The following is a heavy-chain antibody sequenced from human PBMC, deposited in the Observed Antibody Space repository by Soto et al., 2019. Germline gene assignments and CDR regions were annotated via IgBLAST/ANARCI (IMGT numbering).Heavy chain of an antibody. CDR2: IYWDDDK. CDR1: GFSLSTSGVA. Sequence: QITLKESGPTLVKPTQTLTLTCTFSGFSLSTSGVAVGWIRQPPGKALEWLALIYWDDDKRYSPSLKSRLTITKDTSKNQVVLTMTNMDPVDTDTYYCANRTPERGLAPFDPWGQGTLVTVSS. CDR3: ANRTPERGLAPFDP. D-gene: IGHD1-1*01. V-gene: IGHV2-5*02. J-gene: IGHJ5*02.